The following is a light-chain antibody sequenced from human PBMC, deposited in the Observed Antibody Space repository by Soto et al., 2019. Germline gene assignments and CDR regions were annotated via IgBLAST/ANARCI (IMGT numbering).Light chain of an antibody. J-gene: IGKJ2*01. CDR2: DAS. Sequence: DIHMTQSPSSLSASVGDRVVITCRASQTISTYLNWYQQKPGTAPELLIYDASTLQSGVPSRFRGSGSGTDFTLTISNLQPEDFATFYCQQSFSRPMYTFGQGAKVEIK. CDR1: QTISTY. V-gene: IGKV1-39*01. CDR3: QQSFSRPMYT.